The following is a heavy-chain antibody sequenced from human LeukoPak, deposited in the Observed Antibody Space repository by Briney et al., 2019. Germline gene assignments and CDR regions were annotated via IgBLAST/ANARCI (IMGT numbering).Heavy chain of an antibody. J-gene: IGHJ4*02. CDR1: GFTFSSYG. CDR3: AKDRVGWSQEAYFDY. CDR2: ISGSGGST. D-gene: IGHD6-19*01. V-gene: IGHV3-23*01. Sequence: PGGSLRLSCAASGFTFSSYGMSWVRQAPGKGLEWVSAISGSGGSTYYADSVKGRFTISRDNFKNTLYLQMNSLRAEDTAVYYCAKDRVGWSQEAYFDYWGQGTLVTVSS.